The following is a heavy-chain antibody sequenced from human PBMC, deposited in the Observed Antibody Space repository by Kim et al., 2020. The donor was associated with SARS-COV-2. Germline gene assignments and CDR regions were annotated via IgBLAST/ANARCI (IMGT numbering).Heavy chain of an antibody. D-gene: IGHD3-10*01. CDR2: INHSGST. CDR1: GGSFSGYY. CDR3: ARSRVMVRGYWFDY. J-gene: IGHJ4*02. V-gene: IGHV4-34*01. Sequence: SETLSLTCAVYGGSFSGYYWSWIRQPPGKGLEWIGEINHSGSTNYNPSLKSRVTISVDTSKNQFSLKLSSVTAADTAVYYCARSRVMVRGYWFDYWGQGTLVTVSS.